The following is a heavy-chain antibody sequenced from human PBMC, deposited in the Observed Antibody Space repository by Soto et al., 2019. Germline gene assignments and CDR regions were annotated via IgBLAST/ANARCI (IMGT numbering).Heavy chain of an antibody. CDR2: VSYNVGT. J-gene: IGHJ4*02. V-gene: IGHV4-39*01. CDR1: GGSISSRSYF. D-gene: IGHD6-19*01. Sequence: QLQLQESGPGLVKPSETLFLTCTVSGGSISSRSYFWGWIRQPPGKGLEWIGSVSYNVGTYYTPSLKSRLTMSVDTSKNHFFLKLSSVTAADTAVYYCARQAVDEGYSSGWYFDSWGQGTLVTVSS. CDR3: ARQAVDEGYSSGWYFDS.